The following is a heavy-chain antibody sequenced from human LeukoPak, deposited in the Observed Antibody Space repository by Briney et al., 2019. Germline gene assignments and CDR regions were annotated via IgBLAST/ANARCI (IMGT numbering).Heavy chain of an antibody. J-gene: IGHJ1*01. Sequence: GGSLRLSCAACGFTFSSYAMQWVRQAPGKGGEGGAVISYDGSNKYYADSVKGRFTVSRDNSKNPLYLQMNSLRAEDTAVYYCARVGSGWEEYFQHWGQGTLVTVSS. CDR1: GFTFSSYA. CDR3: ARVGSGWEEYFQH. CDR2: ISYDGSNK. V-gene: IGHV3-30*04. D-gene: IGHD6-19*01.